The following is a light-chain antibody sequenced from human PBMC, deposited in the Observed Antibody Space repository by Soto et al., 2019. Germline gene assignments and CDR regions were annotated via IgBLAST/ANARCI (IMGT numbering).Light chain of an antibody. J-gene: IGKJ1*01. V-gene: IGKV3-20*01. CDR2: AAS. CDR1: QRLXIN. Sequence: TQSPSTLPVSPGERVTLSCRASQRLXINFVGYQQEPGQAPRLLTYAASSRDTGIPDSLSGSGSGTDVTRTSSRLEPDYCAWYYWHQYGRATLTFGQGTKVDIK. CDR3: HQYGRATLT.